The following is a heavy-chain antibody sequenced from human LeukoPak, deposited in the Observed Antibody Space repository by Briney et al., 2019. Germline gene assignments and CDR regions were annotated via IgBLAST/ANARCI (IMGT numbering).Heavy chain of an antibody. D-gene: IGHD3-22*01. CDR2: ISSSGSTI. CDR3: AKHYYDSSGYFFL. J-gene: IGHJ4*02. V-gene: IGHV3-11*04. CDR1: GFTFSDYY. Sequence: GGSLRLSCAASGFTFSDYYMSWIRQAPGKGLEWVSYISSSGSTIYYADSVKGRFTISRDNAKNSLYLQMNSLRAEDTAVYYCAKHYYDSSGYFFLWGQGTLVTVSS.